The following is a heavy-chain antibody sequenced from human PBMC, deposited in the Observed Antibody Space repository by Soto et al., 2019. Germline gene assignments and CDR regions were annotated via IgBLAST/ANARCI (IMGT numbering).Heavy chain of an antibody. Sequence: ASVKVSCKASGYTFTTYSMHWVRQAPGQRLEWMGWINAGNGATKYSQNFQDRVTIARDTSANTAFMELSSLRSEDTAVYYCARARSTAAGLFDYWGLGTLVTVSS. CDR1: GYTFTTYS. CDR3: ARARSTAAGLFDY. CDR2: INAGNGAT. V-gene: IGHV1-3*01. D-gene: IGHD6-13*01. J-gene: IGHJ4*02.